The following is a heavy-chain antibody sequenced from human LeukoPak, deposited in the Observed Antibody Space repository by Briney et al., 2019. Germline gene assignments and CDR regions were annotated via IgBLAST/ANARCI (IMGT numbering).Heavy chain of an antibody. CDR2: ISSSSSYI. CDR3: ASGGEDIVVVVAATDY. Sequence: GGSLRLSCAASGFTVSSNYMNWVRQAPGKGLEWVSSISSSSSYIYYADSVKGRFTISRDNAKNSLYLQMNSLRAEDTAVYYCASGGEDIVVVVAATDYWGQGTLVTVSS. CDR1: GFTVSSNY. D-gene: IGHD2-15*01. J-gene: IGHJ4*02. V-gene: IGHV3-21*01.